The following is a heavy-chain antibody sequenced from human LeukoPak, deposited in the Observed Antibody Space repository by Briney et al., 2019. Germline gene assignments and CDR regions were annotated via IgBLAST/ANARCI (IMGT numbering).Heavy chain of an antibody. Sequence: PGRSLRLSCAASGFTFSSYGMHWVRQAPGTGLEWVAVIWYDGSSKYYEDSVKGRFTISRDNSKNTLYLQMNSLRAEDTAVYYCARVTVVPAGVYGVGWFDTWGQGTLVTVSS. CDR1: GFTFSSYG. J-gene: IGHJ5*02. V-gene: IGHV3-33*01. CDR2: IWYDGSSK. CDR3: ARVTVVPAGVYGVGWFDT. D-gene: IGHD2-2*01.